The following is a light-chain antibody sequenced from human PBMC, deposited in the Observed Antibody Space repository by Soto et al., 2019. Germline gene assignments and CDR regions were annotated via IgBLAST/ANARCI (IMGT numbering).Light chain of an antibody. J-gene: IGLJ2*01. CDR2: DVS. V-gene: IGLV2-14*03. CDR1: SSDIGGYNY. CDR3: SSYTSASAFVL. Sequence: QSALTQPASVSGSPGQSITISCTGTSSDIGGYNYVSWYQQHPGKAPKLVIYDVSHRPSGISNRFSGSKSANTASLTVSGLQAEDEADHYCSSYTSASAFVLFGGGTKLTVL.